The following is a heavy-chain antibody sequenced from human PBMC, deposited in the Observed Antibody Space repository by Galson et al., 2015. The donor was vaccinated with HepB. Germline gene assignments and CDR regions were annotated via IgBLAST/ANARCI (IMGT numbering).Heavy chain of an antibody. D-gene: IGHD6-13*01. J-gene: IGHJ3*02. V-gene: IGHV2-5*02. CDR3: AHSSYTSSWERSDVFDI. CDR1: GFSLSTSAVG. Sequence: PALVKPTQTLTLTCTFSGFSLSTSAVGVGWIRQPPGKALEWLALVYWDDNKRYSPSLKSRLTITKDTFKNQVVLTMTNMDPVDTATYYCAHSSYTSSWERSDVFDIWGQGTMVTVSS. CDR2: VYWDDNK.